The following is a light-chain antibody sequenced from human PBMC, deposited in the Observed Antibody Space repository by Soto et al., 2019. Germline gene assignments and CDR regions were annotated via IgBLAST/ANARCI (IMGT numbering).Light chain of an antibody. Sequence: DIQITHSPASVSESVGDRVTITFLASVFVSSWLAWYQQKPGKAPSLLIYAASTLQRGVPSRFSGSGSGADFTLTITSLQPEDSATYYCQQGNSFPPTIIFGQGTRLAIK. CDR2: AAS. V-gene: IGKV1D-12*01. J-gene: IGKJ5*01. CDR3: QQGNSFPPTII. CDR1: VFVSSW.